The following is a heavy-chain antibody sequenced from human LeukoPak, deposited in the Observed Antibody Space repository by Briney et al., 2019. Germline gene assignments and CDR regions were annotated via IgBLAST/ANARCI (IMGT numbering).Heavy chain of an antibody. CDR1: GGSISSYC. J-gene: IGHJ4*02. CDR3: ARGGSYAQYYFDY. D-gene: IGHD1-26*01. CDR2: IYYSGST. V-gene: IGHV4-59*01. Sequence: SETLSLTCTVSGGSISSYCWSWIRQPPGKGLEWIGYIYYSGSTNYNPSLKSRVTISVDTSKNQFSLKLSSVTAADTAVYYCARGGSYAQYYFDYWGQGTLVTVSS.